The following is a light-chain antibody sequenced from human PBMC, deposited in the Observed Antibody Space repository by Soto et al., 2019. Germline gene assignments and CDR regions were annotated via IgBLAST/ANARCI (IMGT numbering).Light chain of an antibody. Sequence: EIVLTQSPGTLSLSPGERATLSCRASRTINNYLAWYQQKPGQAPRLLIFDASIRATGIPARFSGSGSGTDFTLTISSLEPEDFATYYCQQYYRYLTFGQGTKLEIK. V-gene: IGKV3-11*01. CDR1: RTINNY. CDR2: DAS. J-gene: IGKJ2*01. CDR3: QQYYRYLT.